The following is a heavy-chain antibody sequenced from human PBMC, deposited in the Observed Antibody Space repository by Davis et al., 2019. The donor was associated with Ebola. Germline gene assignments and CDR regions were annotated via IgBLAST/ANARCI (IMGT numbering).Heavy chain of an antibody. CDR1: GYTFTNYY. V-gene: IGHV1-46*01. D-gene: IGHD6-6*01. CDR3: ARGRYVTSSLDY. Sequence: AASVKVSCKASGYTFTNYYMHWVRQAPGQGLEWMGMINPNDGRTIYAQKFQGRVTVTRDTSTTTAYMELGSLRSDDTAVYYCARGRYVTSSLDYWGQGTLVTVSS. J-gene: IGHJ4*02. CDR2: INPNDGRT.